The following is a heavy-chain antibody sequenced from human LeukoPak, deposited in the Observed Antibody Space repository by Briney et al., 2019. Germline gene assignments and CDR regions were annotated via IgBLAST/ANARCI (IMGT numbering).Heavy chain of an antibody. Sequence: GGSLRLSCAASGFTFSSYGMHWVRQAPGKGLEWVAVIWYDGSNKYYADSVKGRFTISRDNSKNTLYLQMNSLRAEDTAVYYCARDDIVVVPAAMEEVWFDPWGQGTLVTVSS. CDR2: IWYDGSNK. J-gene: IGHJ5*02. D-gene: IGHD2-2*01. V-gene: IGHV3-33*01. CDR3: ARDDIVVVPAAMEEVWFDP. CDR1: GFTFSSYG.